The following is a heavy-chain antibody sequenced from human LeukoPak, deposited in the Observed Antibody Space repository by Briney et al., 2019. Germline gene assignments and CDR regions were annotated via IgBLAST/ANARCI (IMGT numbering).Heavy chain of an antibody. CDR2: IKSGGGT. V-gene: IGHV3-66*01. Sequence: PGGSLRLSCAASGFTVSGNYMNWVRQAPGKGLEWVSVIKSGGGTFYADSVKGRFTISRDNSKNTLSLQMNSLRAEDTAMYYCARDRGHSYGNWYFDNWGQGTLVTVSS. CDR1: GFTVSGNY. D-gene: IGHD5-18*01. CDR3: ARDRGHSYGNWYFDN. J-gene: IGHJ4*02.